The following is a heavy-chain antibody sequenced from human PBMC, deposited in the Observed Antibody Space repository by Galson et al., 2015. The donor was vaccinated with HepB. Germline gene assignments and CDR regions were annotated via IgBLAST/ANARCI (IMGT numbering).Heavy chain of an antibody. Sequence: SVKVSCKASGGTFSSYAISWVRQAPGQGLEWMGGIIPILGTANYAQKFQGRVTITADESTSTAYMELSSLRSEDTAVYYCARVKSDRLRFGGLDWYFDLWGRGTLVTVSS. CDR2: IIPILGTA. D-gene: IGHD5-12*01. J-gene: IGHJ2*01. CDR1: GGTFSSYA. CDR3: ARVKSDRLRFGGLDWYFDL. V-gene: IGHV1-69*13.